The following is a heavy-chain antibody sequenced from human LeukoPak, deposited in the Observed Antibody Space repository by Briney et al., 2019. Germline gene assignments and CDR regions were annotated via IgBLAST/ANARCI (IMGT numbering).Heavy chain of an antibody. CDR1: GGSISSYY. V-gene: IGHV4-59*12. CDR3: ARVSGIVVVPAAMRVVGFDP. CDR2: IYYSGST. J-gene: IGHJ5*02. D-gene: IGHD2-2*01. Sequence: SETLSLTCTVSGGSISSYYWSWIRQPPGKGLEWIGYIYYSGSTNYNPSLKSRVTMSVDTSKNQFSLKLSSVTAADTAVYYCARVSGIVVVPAAMRVVGFDPWGQGTLVTVSS.